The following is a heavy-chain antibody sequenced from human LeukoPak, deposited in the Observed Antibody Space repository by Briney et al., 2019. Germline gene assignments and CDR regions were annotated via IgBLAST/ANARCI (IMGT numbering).Heavy chain of an antibody. J-gene: IGHJ6*02. Sequence: PGGSLRLSCAASGFTFSDYYMSWIRQAPGKGLEWVSYISSSGSTIYYADSVKGRFTISRDNAKNSLYLQMNSLRAEDTAAYYCARDLIRGWYYGMDVWGQGTTVTVSS. D-gene: IGHD6-19*01. CDR2: ISSSGSTI. CDR1: GFTFSDYY. CDR3: ARDLIRGWYYGMDV. V-gene: IGHV3-11*01.